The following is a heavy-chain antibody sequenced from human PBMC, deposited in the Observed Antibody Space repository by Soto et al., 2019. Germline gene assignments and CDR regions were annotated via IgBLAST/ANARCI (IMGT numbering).Heavy chain of an antibody. CDR2: ISYDGSNK. CDR1: GFTFSSYG. J-gene: IGHJ3*02. D-gene: IGHD3-16*02. CDR3: AQEYSLPYDYIWGSYRFGAFDI. Sequence: GGSLRLSCAASGFTFSSYGMHWVRQAPGKGLEWVAVISYDGSNKYYADSVKGRFTISRDNSKNTLYLQMNSLRAEDTAVYYCAQEYSLPYDYIWGSYRFGAFDIWGQGTMVTVSS. V-gene: IGHV3-30*18.